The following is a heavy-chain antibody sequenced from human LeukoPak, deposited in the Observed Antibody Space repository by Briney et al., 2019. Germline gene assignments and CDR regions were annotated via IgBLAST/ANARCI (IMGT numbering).Heavy chain of an antibody. CDR3: PTGVSRYSEYDYFDS. CDR2: IKSKTDGGTT. Sequence: GGSLRLSCAASGFTFTNAWMSWVRQAPGKGLEWVGRIKSKTDGGTTDYAAPVKGRFTISRDDSKTTLYLQMNSLKTEDTAVYYCPTGVSRYSEYDYFDSWGQGTLVTVPS. J-gene: IGHJ4*02. CDR1: GFTFTNAW. V-gene: IGHV3-15*01. D-gene: IGHD5-12*01.